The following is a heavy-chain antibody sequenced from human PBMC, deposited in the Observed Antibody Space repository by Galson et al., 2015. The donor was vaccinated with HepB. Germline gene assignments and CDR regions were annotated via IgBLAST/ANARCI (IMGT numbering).Heavy chain of an antibody. D-gene: IGHD6-13*01. Sequence: QSGAEVKKPGESLKISCKGSGYSFTSYWIGWVRQMPGKGLEWMGIIYPGDSETRYSPSFQGQVTISADKSISTAYLQWSSLKASDTAMYYCARLGVIAAADRPDAFDIWGQGTMVTVSS. CDR1: GYSFTSYW. J-gene: IGHJ3*02. V-gene: IGHV5-51*01. CDR3: ARLGVIAAADRPDAFDI. CDR2: IYPGDSET.